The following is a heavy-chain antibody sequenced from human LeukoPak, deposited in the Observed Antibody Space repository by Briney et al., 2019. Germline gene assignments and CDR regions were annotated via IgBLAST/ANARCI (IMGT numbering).Heavy chain of an antibody. V-gene: IGHV3-48*04. Sequence: GGSLRLSCAASGFTFSSYSMNWVRQAPGKGLEWVSYISSSSSTIYYADSVKGRFTISRDNAKNSLYLQMNSLRAEDTAVYYCARDLSAVDYDILTPYGMDVWGQGTTVTVSS. D-gene: IGHD3-9*01. J-gene: IGHJ6*02. CDR1: GFTFSSYS. CDR3: ARDLSAVDYDILTPYGMDV. CDR2: ISSSSSTI.